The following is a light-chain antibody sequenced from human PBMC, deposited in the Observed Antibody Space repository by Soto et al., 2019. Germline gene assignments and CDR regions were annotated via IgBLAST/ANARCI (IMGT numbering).Light chain of an antibody. CDR1: QSVSNNY. J-gene: IGKJ5*01. CDR3: QQYTSSLNT. V-gene: IGKV3-20*01. Sequence: EIVLTQSPGSLSLSPWERATLSCRASQSVSNNYLAWYQQKPGQAPRLLIYGASVRATGVPDRFSGSGSGTDFTLTISRLEPEDFAVYYCQQYTSSLNTFGQGTRLEIK. CDR2: GAS.